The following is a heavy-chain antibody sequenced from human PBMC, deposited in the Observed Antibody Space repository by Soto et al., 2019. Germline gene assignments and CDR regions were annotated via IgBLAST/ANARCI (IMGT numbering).Heavy chain of an antibody. Sequence: GGSLRLSCAASGFTFSSYGMHWVRQAPGKGLEWVAVISYDGSNKYYADSVKGRFTISRDNSKNTLYLQMNSLRAEDTAVYYCAKPRVHDRWPPWFQHWGQGTLVTVSS. CDR1: GFTFSSYG. V-gene: IGHV3-30*18. CDR2: ISYDGSNK. D-gene: IGHD3-22*01. J-gene: IGHJ1*01. CDR3: AKPRVHDRWPPWFQH.